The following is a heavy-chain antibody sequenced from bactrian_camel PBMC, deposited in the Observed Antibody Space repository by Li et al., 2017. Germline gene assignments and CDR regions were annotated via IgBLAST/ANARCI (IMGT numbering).Heavy chain of an antibody. V-gene: IGHV3S55*01. Sequence: HVQLVESGGGSVQVGGSLRLSCVASGDTVGRYCMGWFRQIPDKEREGVAGIESDGSTSYADSVKGRFTISQDSAKNILYLQMHSLKPEDSGMYYCAAGGCHHDPLRQRKNFQYWGQGTQVTVS. CDR1: GDTVGRYC. D-gene: IGHD1*01. CDR3: AAGGCHHDPLRQRKNFQY. J-gene: IGHJ4*01. CDR2: IESDGST.